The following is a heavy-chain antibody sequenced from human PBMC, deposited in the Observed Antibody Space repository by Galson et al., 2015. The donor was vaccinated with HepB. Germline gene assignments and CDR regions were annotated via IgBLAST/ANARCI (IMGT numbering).Heavy chain of an antibody. Sequence: SVKVSCKASGYTFTSYGISWVRQAPGQGLEWMGWISAYNGNTNYAQKLQGRVTVTTDTSTSTAYMELRSLRSDDTAVYYCARDQWELSYYYYGMDVWGQGTTVTVSS. D-gene: IGHD1-26*01. V-gene: IGHV1-18*01. CDR3: ARDQWELSYYYYGMDV. CDR2: ISAYNGNT. CDR1: GYTFTSYG. J-gene: IGHJ6*02.